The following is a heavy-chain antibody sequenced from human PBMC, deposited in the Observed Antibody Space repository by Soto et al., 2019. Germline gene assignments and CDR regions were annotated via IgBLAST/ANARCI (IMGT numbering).Heavy chain of an antibody. Sequence: EVQLVESGGGLVQPGGSLRLSCAASGFTFSSYWMSWVRQAPGKGLEWVANINQDGSEKYYVDSVKGRFTISRDDAKNSLYLQMNSLRAEDTAVYYCARAKCDCWDGCSSLGLYYLDFWGRGTLVTVSS. V-gene: IGHV3-7*03. J-gene: IGHJ4*02. CDR1: GFTFSSYW. CDR3: ARAKCDCWDGCSSLGLYYLDF. D-gene: IGHD3-10*01. CDR2: INQDGSEK.